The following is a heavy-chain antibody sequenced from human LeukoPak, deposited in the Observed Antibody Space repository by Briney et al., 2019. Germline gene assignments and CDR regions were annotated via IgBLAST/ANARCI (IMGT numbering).Heavy chain of an antibody. CDR3: ARDGPSAMVEFDY. CDR1: GYTFTGYY. Sequence: ASVKVSCRASGYTFTGYYMYWVRQAPGQGLEWMGWISPNSGGTNSAQKFQGRVTMTRDTSISTAYMGLSRLTSDDTAVYYCARDGPSAMVEFDYWGQGTLVTVSS. D-gene: IGHD2-2*01. CDR2: ISPNSGGT. V-gene: IGHV1-2*02. J-gene: IGHJ4*02.